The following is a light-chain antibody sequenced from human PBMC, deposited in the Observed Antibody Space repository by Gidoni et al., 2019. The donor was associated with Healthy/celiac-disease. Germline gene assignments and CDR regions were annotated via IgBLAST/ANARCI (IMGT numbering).Light chain of an antibody. Sequence: IVLTQSPGTLSLSPGERATLSCMASQSVSSSDLAWYQQKPGQAPRLLIYGASSRATGIPDMFSGSGSRTDFTITISRLDPEDFAVYYCQQYGSSPKTFGQGTKVEIK. CDR2: GAS. CDR1: QSVSSSD. J-gene: IGKJ1*01. CDR3: QQYGSSPKT. V-gene: IGKV3-20*01.